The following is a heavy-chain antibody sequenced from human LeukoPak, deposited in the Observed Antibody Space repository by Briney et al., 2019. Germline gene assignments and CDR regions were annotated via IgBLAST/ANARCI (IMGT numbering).Heavy chain of an antibody. CDR3: ARADRYYDILTGYAPLDY. CDR2: ITSSSSYI. J-gene: IGHJ4*02. Sequence: PGGSLRLSCAASGFSFSSYHMNWVRQAPGKGLEWVSSITSSSSYIYYADSVKGRFTISRDNSKNTLYLQMNSLRAEDTAVYYCARADRYYDILTGYAPLDYWGQGTLVTVSS. V-gene: IGHV3-21*01. D-gene: IGHD3-9*01. CDR1: GFSFSSYH.